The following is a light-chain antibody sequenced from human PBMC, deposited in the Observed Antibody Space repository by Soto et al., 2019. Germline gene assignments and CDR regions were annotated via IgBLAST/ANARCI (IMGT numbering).Light chain of an antibody. CDR3: SSYAGSSNFV. J-gene: IGLJ1*01. CDR2: EVN. V-gene: IGLV2-8*01. Sequence: QSALTQPPSASGSPGQSVTISCTGTSSDVGGYNYVSWYQQHPGKAPELMIYEVNKRPSGVPDRFSGSKSGNTASLTVSGLQAEDEADYYCSSYAGSSNFVFGTGNKLTVL. CDR1: SSDVGGYNY.